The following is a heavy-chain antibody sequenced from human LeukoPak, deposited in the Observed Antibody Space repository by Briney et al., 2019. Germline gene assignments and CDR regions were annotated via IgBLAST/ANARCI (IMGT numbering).Heavy chain of an antibody. CDR3: ARGRDYDSRKLNWFDP. J-gene: IGHJ5*02. D-gene: IGHD3-22*01. CDR2: MNPNSGNT. V-gene: IGHV1-8*01. CDR1: GYTFTSYD. Sequence: RASVKVSCKASGYTFTSYDINWVRQATGQGLEWMGWMNPNSGNTGYAQKFQGRVTMTRNTSISTAYMELSSLRSEDTAVYYCARGRDYDSRKLNWFDPWGQGTLVTVSS.